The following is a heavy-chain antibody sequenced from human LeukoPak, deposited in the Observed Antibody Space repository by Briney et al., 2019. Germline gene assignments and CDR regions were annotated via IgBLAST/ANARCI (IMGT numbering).Heavy chain of an antibody. J-gene: IGHJ3*02. CDR2: ISSGGTII. V-gene: IGHV3-11*04. Sequence: PGGSLRLSCAASGFTLSDYYMSWIRQAPGKGLEWVSYISSGGTIIYYGDSVKGRFTISRDSAKNSLSLQMNSLRPEDTAVYYCARDLNGDYPEDSLDIWGQGTMVTVSS. D-gene: IGHD4-17*01. CDR3: ARDLNGDYPEDSLDI. CDR1: GFTLSDYY.